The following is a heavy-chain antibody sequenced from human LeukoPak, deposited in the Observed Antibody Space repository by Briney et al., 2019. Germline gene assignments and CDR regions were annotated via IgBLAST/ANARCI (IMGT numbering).Heavy chain of an antibody. V-gene: IGHV3-33*01. J-gene: IGHJ6*02. CDR3: AREPPGSSRQYYYCGMDV. Sequence: GGSLRLSCAASGFTFSSYGMHWVRQAPGKGLEWVAVIWYDGSNKYYADSVKGRFTISRDNSKNTLYLQMNSLRAEDTAVYYCAREPPGSSRQYYYCGMDVWGQGTTVTVSS. CDR2: IWYDGSNK. D-gene: IGHD2-15*01. CDR1: GFTFSSYG.